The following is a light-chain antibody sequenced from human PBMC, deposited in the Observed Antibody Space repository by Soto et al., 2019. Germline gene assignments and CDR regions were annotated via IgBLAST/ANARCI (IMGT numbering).Light chain of an antibody. CDR3: SSYAGSHTYV. J-gene: IGLJ1*01. CDR1: TSDVGGYNY. Sequence: QSALTQPRSVSGSPGQSVTISCTGTTSDVGGYNYVSWYQQHPGKAPKLMLYDVIKRPSGVPDRFSGSKSGNTASLTISGLQDEDEADYYCSSYAGSHTYVFGTGTKVTVL. V-gene: IGLV2-11*01. CDR2: DVI.